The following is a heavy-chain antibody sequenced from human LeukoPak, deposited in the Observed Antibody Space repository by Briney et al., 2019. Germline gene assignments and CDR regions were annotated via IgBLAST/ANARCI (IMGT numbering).Heavy chain of an antibody. D-gene: IGHD4-23*01. Sequence: ASVKVSCKASGYTFTSYGISWVRQAPGQGPEWMGWISAYNGNTNYAQKLQGRVTMTTDTSTSTAYMELRSLRSDDTAVYYCALEGYGGNSGPPFYYYYYMDVWGKGTTVTVSS. CDR2: ISAYNGNT. J-gene: IGHJ6*03. V-gene: IGHV1-18*01. CDR3: ALEGYGGNSGPPFYYYYYMDV. CDR1: GYTFTSYG.